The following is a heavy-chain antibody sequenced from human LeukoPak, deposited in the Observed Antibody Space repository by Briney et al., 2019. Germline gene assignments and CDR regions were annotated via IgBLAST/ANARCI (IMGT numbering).Heavy chain of an antibody. CDR2: IYYSGST. D-gene: IGHD6-6*01. CDR1: GGSISSYY. Sequence: PSETLSLTCTVSGGSISSYYWSWIRQPPGKGLEWIGYIYYSGSTNYNPSLKSRVTISVDTSKNQFSLELSSVTAADTAVYYCARADSSSSESYYFDYWGQGTLVTVSS. CDR3: ARADSSSSESYYFDY. J-gene: IGHJ4*02. V-gene: IGHV4-59*01.